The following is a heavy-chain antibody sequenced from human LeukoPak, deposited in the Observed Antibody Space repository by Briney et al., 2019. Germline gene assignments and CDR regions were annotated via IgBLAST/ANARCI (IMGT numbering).Heavy chain of an antibody. CDR3: ARAGYRYAYDY. D-gene: IGHD5-18*01. CDR2: IKQDGSEK. V-gene: IGHV3-7*01. J-gene: IGHJ4*02. Sequence: GGSLRLSCVVSGFTFGNYWMTWVRQAPGKGLEWVANIKQDGSEKYYVDSVKGRFTISRDNAKSSPYLQMNSLRAEDTAVYYCARAGYRYAYDYWGQGTLVTVSS. CDR1: GFTFGNYW.